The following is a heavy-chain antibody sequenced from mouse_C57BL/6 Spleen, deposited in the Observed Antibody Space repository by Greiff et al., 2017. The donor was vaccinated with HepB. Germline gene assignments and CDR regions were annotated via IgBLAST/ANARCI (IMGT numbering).Heavy chain of an antibody. V-gene: IGHV1-15*01. CDR1: GYTFTDYE. CDR2: IDPETGGT. CDR3: TRGGKGY. J-gene: IGHJ2*01. D-gene: IGHD1-1*02. Sequence: QVQLQESGAELVRPGASVTLSCKASGYTFTDYEMHWVKQTPVHGLEWIGAIDPETGGTAYNQKFKGKAILTADKSSSTAYMELRSLTSEDSAVYYCTRGGKGYWGQGTTLTVSS.